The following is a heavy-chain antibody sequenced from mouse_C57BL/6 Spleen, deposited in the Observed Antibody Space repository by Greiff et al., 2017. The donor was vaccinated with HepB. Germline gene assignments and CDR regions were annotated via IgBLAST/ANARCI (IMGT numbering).Heavy chain of an antibody. D-gene: IGHD1-1*01. CDR3: ARMDYYGSSLDY. J-gene: IGHJ2*01. CDR2: ISSGSSTI. CDR1: GFTFSDYG. V-gene: IGHV5-17*01. Sequence: EVMLVESGGGLVKPGGSLKLSCAASGFTFSDYGMHWVRQAPEKGLEWVAYISSGSSTIYYADTVKGRFTISRDNAKNTLFLQMTSLRSEDTAMYYCARMDYYGSSLDYWGQGTTLTVSS.